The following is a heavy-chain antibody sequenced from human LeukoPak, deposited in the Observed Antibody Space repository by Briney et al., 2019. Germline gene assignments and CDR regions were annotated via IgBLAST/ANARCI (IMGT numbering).Heavy chain of an antibody. CDR2: ISTSSTYI. V-gene: IGHV3-21*01. J-gene: IGHJ4*02. Sequence: GGSLRLSCAASGFTFSSYSMNWVRQAPGEGLEWVSSISTSSTYIYYADSVKGRFTISRDNAKNSLYLQMNSLRAEDTAVYYCAREDDILTGDYTGVYWGQGTLVTVSS. CDR1: GFTFSSYS. CDR3: AREDDILTGDYTGVY. D-gene: IGHD3-9*01.